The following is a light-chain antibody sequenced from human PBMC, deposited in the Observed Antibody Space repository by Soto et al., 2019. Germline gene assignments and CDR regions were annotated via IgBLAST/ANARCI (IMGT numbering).Light chain of an antibody. CDR2: AAS. CDR1: QSISSY. CDR3: QQSYSTPPT. V-gene: IGKV1-39*01. Sequence: DIQMTQSPSSLSASVGDRVTITCRASQSISSYLNWYQQKPGKAPKLLIYAASSVQSGVPSRFSGSGSGTDVTLTISSLQPEDFATYYCQQSYSTPPTFGQGNKVEIK. J-gene: IGKJ1*01.